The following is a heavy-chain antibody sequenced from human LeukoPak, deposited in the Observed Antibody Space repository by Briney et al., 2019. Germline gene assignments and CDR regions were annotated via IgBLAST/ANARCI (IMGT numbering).Heavy chain of an antibody. CDR1: GGSISSSSYY. CDR3: ARPEPTRGVGDAFDI. V-gene: IGHV4-39*01. CDR2: IYYSGST. Sequence: SETLSLTCTVSGGSISSSSYYWGWIRQPPGKGLEWIGSIYYSGSTYYNPSPKSRVTISVDTSKNQFSLKLSSVTAADTAVYYCARPEPTRGVGDAFDIWGQGTMVTVSS. D-gene: IGHD3-10*01. J-gene: IGHJ3*02.